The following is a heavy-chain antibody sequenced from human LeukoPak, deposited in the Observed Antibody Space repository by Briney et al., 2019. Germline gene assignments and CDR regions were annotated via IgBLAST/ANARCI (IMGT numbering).Heavy chain of an antibody. CDR1: GFTFSSYG. CDR3: ARETVTTYYYYGMDV. V-gene: IGHV3-33*08. J-gene: IGHJ6*02. Sequence: PGGSLRLSCAASGFTFSSYGMHWVRQAPGKGLEWGAVIWYDGSNKYYADSVKGRFTISRDNSKNTLYLQMNSLRAEDTAVYYCARETVTTYYYYGMDVWGQGTTVTVSS. D-gene: IGHD4-11*01. CDR2: IWYDGSNK.